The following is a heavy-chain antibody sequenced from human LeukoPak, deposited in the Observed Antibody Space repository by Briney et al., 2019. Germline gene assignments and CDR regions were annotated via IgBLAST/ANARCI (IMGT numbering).Heavy chain of an antibody. CDR2: ISGSGGST. CDR3: ARGKAVVVAPIYYYYYTDV. Sequence: PGGSLRLSCAASGFTFSSYAMSWVRQAPGKGLEWVSAISGSGGSTYYADSVKGRFTISRDNSKNTLYLQMNSLRAEDTAVYYCARGKAVVVAPIYYYYYTDVWGKGTTVTVSS. CDR1: GFTFSSYA. J-gene: IGHJ6*03. D-gene: IGHD2-15*01. V-gene: IGHV3-23*01.